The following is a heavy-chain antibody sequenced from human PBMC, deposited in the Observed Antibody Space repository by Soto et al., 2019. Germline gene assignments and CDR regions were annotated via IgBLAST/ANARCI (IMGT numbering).Heavy chain of an antibody. CDR1: GDMFSIER. Sequence: GESRKVPWRASGDMFSIERFGGGRHMLGKSLEWMGIIYPGDADTRYNPSFQGQVTMSGDKSTSTAYLEWNSLKASDTAIYYCARPEIPTRNNDYDYPFDLWGQGTLVTVSS. D-gene: IGHD3-22*01. J-gene: IGHJ5*02. V-gene: IGHV5-51*01. CDR3: ARPEIPTRNNDYDYPFDL. CDR2: IYPGDADT.